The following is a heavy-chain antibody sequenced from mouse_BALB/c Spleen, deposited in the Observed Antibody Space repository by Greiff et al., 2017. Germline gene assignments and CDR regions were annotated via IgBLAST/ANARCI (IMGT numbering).Heavy chain of an antibody. CDR2: ISSGSSTI. D-gene: IGHD2-14*01. CDR1: GFTFSSFG. Sequence: EVMLVESGGGLVQPGGSRKLSCAASGFTFSSFGMHWVRQAPEKGLEWVAYISSGSSTIYYADTVKGRFTISRDNPKNTLFLQMTSLRSEDTAMYYCARNRYYFDYWGQGTTLTVSS. V-gene: IGHV5-17*02. J-gene: IGHJ2*01. CDR3: ARNRYYFDY.